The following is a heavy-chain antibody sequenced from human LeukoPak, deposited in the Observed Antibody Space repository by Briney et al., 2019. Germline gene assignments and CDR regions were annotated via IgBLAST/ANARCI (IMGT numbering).Heavy chain of an antibody. J-gene: IGHJ4*02. Sequence: GGALRHSCAASGFTLSSYLMSWVRQAPGKGVEWVANIKQEGSEKYYVDYVKGRFTISRDNAKNSLYLQLNSLRAEDTAVYYCARGTMAAAGCYYFDYWGQGTQVTVSS. CDR3: ARGTMAAAGCYYFDY. D-gene: IGHD6-13*01. V-gene: IGHV3-7*04. CDR1: GFTLSSYL. CDR2: IKQEGSEK.